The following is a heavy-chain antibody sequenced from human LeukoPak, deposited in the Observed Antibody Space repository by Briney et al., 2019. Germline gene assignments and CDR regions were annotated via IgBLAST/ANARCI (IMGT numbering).Heavy chain of an antibody. J-gene: IGHJ4*02. CDR2: ISWNSGSI. Sequence: GGSLRLSCAASGFTFDDYAMHWVRQAPGKDLEWVSGISWNSGSIGYADSVKGRFTISRDNAKNSLYLQMNSLRAEDTALYYCAKAPVTTCSGAYCYPFDYWGQGTLVTVSS. CDR3: AKAPVTTCSGAYCYPFDY. CDR1: GFTFDDYA. V-gene: IGHV3-9*01. D-gene: IGHD2-15*01.